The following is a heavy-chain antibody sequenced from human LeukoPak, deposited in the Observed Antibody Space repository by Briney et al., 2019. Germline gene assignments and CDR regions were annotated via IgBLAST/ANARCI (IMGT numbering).Heavy chain of an antibody. CDR2: IYTSGST. Sequence: ASQTLSLTCSVSGGSISSGTYYWSWIRQPAGKGLEWIGRIYTSGSTKYNPSLKSRVTISVDTSKNQFSLRLSSVTAADTAVYYGAREFWTYGSGNLQAFDIWGKGTMVPVSS. CDR3: AREFWTYGSGNLQAFDI. D-gene: IGHD3-10*01. J-gene: IGHJ3*02. CDR1: GGSISSGTYY. V-gene: IGHV4-61*02.